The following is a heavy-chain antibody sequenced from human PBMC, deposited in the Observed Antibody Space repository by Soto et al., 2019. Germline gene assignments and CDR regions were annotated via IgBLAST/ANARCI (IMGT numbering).Heavy chain of an antibody. J-gene: IGHJ6*02. V-gene: IGHV3-23*01. Sequence: WGSLRLSCAASGFTFSSYAMSWFRQAPGKGLEWVSAISGSGGSTYYADSVKGRFTISRDNSKNTLYLQMNSLRAEDTAVYYCAKAKSIAARRYYYYGMDVWGQGTTVTVSS. D-gene: IGHD6-6*01. CDR1: GFTFSSYA. CDR3: AKAKSIAARRYYYYGMDV. CDR2: ISGSGGST.